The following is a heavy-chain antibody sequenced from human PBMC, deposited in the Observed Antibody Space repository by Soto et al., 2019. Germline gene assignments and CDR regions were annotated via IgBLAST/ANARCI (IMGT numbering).Heavy chain of an antibody. V-gene: IGHV3-53*01. CDR2: LYTEGTT. D-gene: IGHD3-16*01. J-gene: IGHJ6*02. CDR3: VRPRPSGENYGMDV. Sequence: EVQLVESGGGLIQPGGSLRLSCVASGLTVSHNYMAWARQAPEMGLEWVSILYTEGTTYYADSVKGRFTISRDSSKNTLFLQMDSLRAEDTAVYYCVRPRPSGENYGMDVWGQGTTVTVSS. CDR1: GLTVSHNY.